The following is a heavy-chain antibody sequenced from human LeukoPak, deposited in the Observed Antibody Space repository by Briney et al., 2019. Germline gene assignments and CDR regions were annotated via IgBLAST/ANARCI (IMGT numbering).Heavy chain of an antibody. CDR1: GYSFTSYW. D-gene: IGHD2-21*02. J-gene: IGHJ4*02. V-gene: IGHV5-51*01. CDR3: ALGLVTAKAYFHY. CDR2: IFPGDSDT. Sequence: GEALKISCKGSGYSFTSYWVGWVRRLPGKGREGLGIIFPGDSDTRYSPSFQGQRTISSDNTINTAYPQARSLQPSDTTMYYCALGLVTAKAYFHYWGQGTLVSVSS.